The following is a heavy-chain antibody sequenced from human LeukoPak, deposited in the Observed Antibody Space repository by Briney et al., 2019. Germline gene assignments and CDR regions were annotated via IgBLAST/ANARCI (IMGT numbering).Heavy chain of an antibody. V-gene: IGHV3-33*01. CDR1: GFTFSNYG. D-gene: IGHD5-18*01. J-gene: IGHJ2*01. CDR2: IWYDGRKI. Sequence: GGSLRLSCAASGFTFSNYGLHWVRQAAGKGLEWVAVIWYDGRKIYYTDSVKGRFTISRDKSKNTLYLQMNNLRAEDTALYSCAREAYSYGSTDYYFDLWGRGTLVTVSS. CDR3: AREAYSYGSTDYYFDL.